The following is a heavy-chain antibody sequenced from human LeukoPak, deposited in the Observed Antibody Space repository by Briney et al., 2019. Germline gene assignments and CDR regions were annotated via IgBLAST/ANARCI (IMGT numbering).Heavy chain of an antibody. CDR3: ARDLAAAGTGACDY. D-gene: IGHD6-13*01. CDR2: IIPIFGIA. Sequence: ASVKVSCKASGGTFSSYAISWVRQAPGQGLEWMGRIIPIFGIANYAQKFQGRVTITADKSTSTAYMELRSLRSDDTAVYYCARDLAAAGTGACDYWGQGTLVTVSS. J-gene: IGHJ4*02. CDR1: GGTFSSYA. V-gene: IGHV1-69*04.